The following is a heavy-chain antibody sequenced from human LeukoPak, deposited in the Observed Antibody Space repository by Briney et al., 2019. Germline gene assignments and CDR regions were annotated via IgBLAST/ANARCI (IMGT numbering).Heavy chain of an antibody. CDR3: ARLSARYFDWLLPHDAFDI. CDR1: GGSISGYY. J-gene: IGHJ3*02. Sequence: SETLSLTCTVSGGSISGYYWSWIRQPPGKGLEWVGYIYYSGNTNYNPSLKSRVTISVDTSKNQFSLKLSSVTAADTAVYYCARLSARYFDWLLPHDAFDIWGQGTMVTVSS. CDR2: IYYSGNT. V-gene: IGHV4-59*01. D-gene: IGHD3-9*01.